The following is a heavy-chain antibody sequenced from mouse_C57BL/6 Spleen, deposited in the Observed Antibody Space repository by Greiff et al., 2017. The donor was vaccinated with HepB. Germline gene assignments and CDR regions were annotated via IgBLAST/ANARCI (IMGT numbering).Heavy chain of an antibody. CDR1: GFSLTSYG. V-gene: IGHV2-6*03. J-gene: IGHJ1*03. Sequence: QVQLKESGPGLVAPSQSLSITCTVSGFSLTSYGVHWVRQPPGKGLEWLVVIWSDGSTTYNSALKSRLSISKDNSKSQVCLKMNSLQTDDTAMYYFARNYYDSSYAWYFDVWGTGTTVTVSS. D-gene: IGHD1-1*01. CDR3: ARNYYDSSYAWYFDV. CDR2: IWSDGST.